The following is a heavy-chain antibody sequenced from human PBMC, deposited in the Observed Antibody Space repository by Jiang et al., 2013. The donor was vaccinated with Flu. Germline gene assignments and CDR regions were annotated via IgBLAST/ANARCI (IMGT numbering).Heavy chain of an antibody. V-gene: IGHV1-2*02. CDR1: GYTFTGYY. Sequence: SGAEVKKPGASVKVSCKASGYTFTGYYMHWVRQAPGQGLEWMGWINPNSGGTNYAQKFQGRVTMTRDTSISTAYMELSRLRSDDTAVYYCARGQFCSSTSCPRLILLYWGQGTLVTVSS. CDR3: ARGQFCSSTSCPRLILLY. CDR2: INPNSGGT. D-gene: IGHD2-2*01. J-gene: IGHJ4*02.